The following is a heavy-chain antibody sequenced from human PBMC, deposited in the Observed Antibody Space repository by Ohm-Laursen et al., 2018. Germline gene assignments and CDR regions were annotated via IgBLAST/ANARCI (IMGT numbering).Heavy chain of an antibody. CDR3: ARKADWNHYYFNY. CDR2: IYTSGST. CDR1: GGSISSYY. Sequence: GTLSLTCTVSGGSISSYYWSWIRQPPGKGLEWIGRIYTSGSTNYNPSLESRVTISADTSKNQFSLRLTSVTAADTAMYYCARKADWNHYYFNYWGQGTLVTVSS. J-gene: IGHJ4*02. D-gene: IGHD1-1*01. V-gene: IGHV4-4*08.